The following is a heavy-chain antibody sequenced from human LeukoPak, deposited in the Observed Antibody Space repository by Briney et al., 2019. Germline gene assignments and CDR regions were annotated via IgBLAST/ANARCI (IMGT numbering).Heavy chain of an antibody. J-gene: IGHJ4*02. Sequence: GGSLRLSCAASGFTFSSYAMSWVRQAPGKGLEWVSAISGSGGSTYYADSVKGRFTISRDNSKNTLYLQMNSLRAEDTAVYYCAKSPPYYYDSSGYYYPFVWGQGTLVTVSS. V-gene: IGHV3-23*01. CDR1: GFTFSSYA. CDR2: ISGSGGST. CDR3: AKSPPYYYDSSGYYYPFV. D-gene: IGHD3-22*01.